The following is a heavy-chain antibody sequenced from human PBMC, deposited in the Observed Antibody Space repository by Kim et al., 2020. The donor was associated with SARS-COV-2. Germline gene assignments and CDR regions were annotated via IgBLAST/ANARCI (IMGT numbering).Heavy chain of an antibody. V-gene: IGHV4-59*08. CDR1: GGSISSYY. CDR2: IYYSGST. J-gene: IGHJ5*02. D-gene: IGHD6-13*01. CDR3: ARHSRPTYSSSWGLGFDP. Sequence: SETLSLTCTVSGGSISSYYWSWIRQPPGKGLEWIGYIYYSGSTNYNPSLKSRVTISVDTSKNQFSLKLSSVTAADTAVYYCARHSRPTYSSSWGLGFDPWGQGTLVTVSS.